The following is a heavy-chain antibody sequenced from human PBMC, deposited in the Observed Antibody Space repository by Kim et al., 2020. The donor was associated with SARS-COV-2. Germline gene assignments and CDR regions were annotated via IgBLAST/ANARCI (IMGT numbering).Heavy chain of an antibody. D-gene: IGHD3-22*01. J-gene: IGHJ6*02. CDR2: ISAYNGNT. V-gene: IGHV1-18*04. CDR1: GYTFTSYG. CDR3: ARDLYDSSGYYYAGDYYYYYYGMDV. Sequence: ASVKVSCKASGYTFTSYGISWVRQAPGQGLEWMGWISAYNGNTNYAQKLQGRVTMTTDTSTSTAYMELRSLRSDDTAVYYCARDLYDSSGYYYAGDYYYYYYGMDVWGQGTTVTVSS.